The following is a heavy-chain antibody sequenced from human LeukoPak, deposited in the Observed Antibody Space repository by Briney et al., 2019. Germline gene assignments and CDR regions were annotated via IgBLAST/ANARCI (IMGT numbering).Heavy chain of an antibody. Sequence: GGSLRLSCAASGFTLNSYAMNWVRQAPGKGLEWVSAISGSGGSTYYADSVKGRFTISRDNSKNTLYLQMNSLRAEDTAVYYCARDPCHGALDYWGQGALVTVSS. V-gene: IGHV3-23*01. CDR2: ISGSGGST. CDR3: ARDPCHGALDY. D-gene: IGHD2-2*01. J-gene: IGHJ4*02. CDR1: GFTLNSYA.